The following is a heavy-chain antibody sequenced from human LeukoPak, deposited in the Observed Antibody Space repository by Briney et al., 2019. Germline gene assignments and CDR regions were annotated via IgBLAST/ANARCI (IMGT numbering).Heavy chain of an antibody. Sequence: GGSLRLSCVASGFTFDDYAMHWVRQVPGKGLECVSSISWNSVHRGYADSVKDRFTISRDNAKNSLSLQMDFLRTEDTALYYCAKDVADDYADHIDSWGQGTLVSVSS. CDR3: AKDVADDYADHIDS. D-gene: IGHD4-17*01. V-gene: IGHV3-9*01. CDR2: ISWNSVHR. CDR1: GFTFDDYA. J-gene: IGHJ5*01.